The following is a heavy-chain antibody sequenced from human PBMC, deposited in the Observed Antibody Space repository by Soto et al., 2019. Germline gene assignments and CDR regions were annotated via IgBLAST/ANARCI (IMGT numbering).Heavy chain of an antibody. D-gene: IGHD3-10*01. CDR1: GFTVSRNY. V-gene: IGHV3-53*01. Sequence: EVQLVESGGDLIQPGGSLRLSCAASGFTVSRNYMSWVRQATGKGLEWVLVIYSGGSTYYAASVKGRFTISRDNSKNTLYLQLHSLRGEDTAVYYCATAHDSGSLPWGVSYFDYWGQGTLVSVAS. CDR3: ATAHDSGSLPWGVSYFDY. CDR2: IYSGGST. J-gene: IGHJ4*02.